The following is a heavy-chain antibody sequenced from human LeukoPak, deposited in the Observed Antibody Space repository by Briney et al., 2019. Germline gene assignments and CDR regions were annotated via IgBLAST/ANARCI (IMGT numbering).Heavy chain of an antibody. V-gene: IGHV1-69*13. CDR1: EYTLTELS. Sequence: SVKVSCKVSEYTLTELSMHWVRQAPGQGLEWMGGIIPIFGTANYAQKFQGRVTVTADESTSTAYMELSSLRSEDTAVYYCAHPAWSRTYYYGMDVWGQGTTVTVSS. J-gene: IGHJ6*02. CDR2: IIPIFGTA. D-gene: IGHD1-7*01. CDR3: AHPAWSRTYYYGMDV.